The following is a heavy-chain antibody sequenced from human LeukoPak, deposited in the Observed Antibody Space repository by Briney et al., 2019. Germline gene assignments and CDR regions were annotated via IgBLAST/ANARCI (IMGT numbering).Heavy chain of an antibody. D-gene: IGHD4-11*01. Sequence: GGSLRLSCAASGFTFSSYWMSWVRQAPGKGLEWVANIKEDGSEKYYVDFVKGRFTISRDKAKNSLYLQMNSLRAEDTAVYYCAREDINSPRTNYYYYGMDVWGQGTTVTVSS. CDR2: IKEDGSEK. CDR1: GFTFSSYW. CDR3: AREDINSPRTNYYYYGMDV. J-gene: IGHJ6*02. V-gene: IGHV3-7*01.